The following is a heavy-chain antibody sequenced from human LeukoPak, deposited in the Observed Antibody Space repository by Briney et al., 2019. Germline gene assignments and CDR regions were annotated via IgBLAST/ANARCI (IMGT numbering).Heavy chain of an antibody. J-gene: IGHJ4*02. D-gene: IGHD3-9*01. CDR1: GFTFSRNW. Sequence: PGGSLRLSCAASGFTFSRNWMHWVRQAPGKGLLWVSRMSSDGSTTTYADSVKGRFIISRDNAQNTLYLQMKSLRAEAMDVYSCVRESAYFDCLLDYWGQGTLVTVSS. V-gene: IGHV3-74*01. CDR3: VRESAYFDCLLDY. CDR2: MSSDGSTT.